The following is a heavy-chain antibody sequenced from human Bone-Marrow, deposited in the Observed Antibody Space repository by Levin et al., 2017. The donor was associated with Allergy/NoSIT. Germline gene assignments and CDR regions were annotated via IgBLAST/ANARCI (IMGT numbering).Heavy chain of an antibody. V-gene: IGHV3-30*03. Sequence: GESLKISCAASGFTFNTYGMHWVRQAPGKGLEWVALISPDSRNKYYADSVKGRFTISRDNSKNTLYLQMNSLRTDDTAVYYCARDRFDLPNYYYDGLDVWGQGTTVAVSS. CDR3: ARDRFDLPNYYYDGLDV. CDR1: GFTFNTYG. J-gene: IGHJ6*02. CDR2: ISPDSRNK. D-gene: IGHD3-10*01.